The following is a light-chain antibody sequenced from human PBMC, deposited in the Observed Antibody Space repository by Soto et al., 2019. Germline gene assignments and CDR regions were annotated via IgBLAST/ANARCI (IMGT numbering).Light chain of an antibody. V-gene: IGLV2-23*02. CDR2: EVS. Sequence: QSALTQPASVSGSPGQSITISCTGTSSDVGSYNLVSWYQQHPGKAPKLMIYEVSKRPSGVSNRFSGSKSGNTASLTISGLQAEDEADYYCCSNAGSSLYVFGTGTKVTVL. CDR3: CSNAGSSLYV. CDR1: SSDVGSYNL. J-gene: IGLJ1*01.